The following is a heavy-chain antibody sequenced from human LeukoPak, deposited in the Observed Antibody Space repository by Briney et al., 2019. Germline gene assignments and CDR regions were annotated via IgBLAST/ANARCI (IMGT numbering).Heavy chain of an antibody. D-gene: IGHD2-15*01. CDR3: ARIGCSGSNCYGYYYYGMDV. V-gene: IGHV3-33*01. CDR2: IWYDGSNK. Sequence: GSLRLSCAASGFTFSGYGMHWVRQAPGKGLEWVAIIWYDGSNKYFADSVKGRFTISRDNSKNTLYLQMNSLRAEDTAVYYCARIGCSGSNCYGYYYYGMDVWGQGATRTVSS. J-gene: IGHJ6*02. CDR1: GFTFSGYG.